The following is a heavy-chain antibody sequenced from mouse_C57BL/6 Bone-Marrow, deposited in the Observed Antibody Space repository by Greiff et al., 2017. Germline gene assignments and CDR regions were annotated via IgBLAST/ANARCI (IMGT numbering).Heavy chain of an antibody. CDR2: ISNLAYSI. D-gene: IGHD1-1*01. Sequence: VQLQQSGGGLVQPGGSLKLSCAASGFTFSDYGMAWVRQAPRKGPEWVAFISNLAYSIYYADTVTGRFTISRENAKNTLYLEMSSLRSEDTAMYYCARQEITTVVAHWYFDVWGTGTTVTVSS. CDR3: ARQEITTVVAHWYFDV. J-gene: IGHJ1*03. V-gene: IGHV5-15*01. CDR1: GFTFSDYG.